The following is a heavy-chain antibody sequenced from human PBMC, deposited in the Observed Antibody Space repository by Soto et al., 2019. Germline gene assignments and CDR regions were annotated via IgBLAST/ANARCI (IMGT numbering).Heavy chain of an antibody. J-gene: IGHJ4*02. CDR2: ISAHNGNT. Sequence: QVHLVQSGAEVKKPGASVKVSCKGSGYAFTTYGITWVRQAPGQGLEWMGWISAHNGNTNYAQKLQGRVTVTRDTSTSTAYMELRSLRSDDTAVYYGARGRYGDYGGQGALVTVSS. D-gene: IGHD1-1*01. CDR3: ARGRYGDY. V-gene: IGHV1-18*01. CDR1: GYAFTTYG.